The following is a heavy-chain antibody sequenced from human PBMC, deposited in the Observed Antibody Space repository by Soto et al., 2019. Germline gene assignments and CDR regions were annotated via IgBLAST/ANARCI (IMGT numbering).Heavy chain of an antibody. J-gene: IGHJ6*02. Sequence: PSQTLSLTCVGSGDTVSSNSVAWDWVRQSPSSGLEWLGRTYYRSRWYSDYAVPVRSRIDINADTSKNQVSLQLNSVTPEDTAVYYCARSEEDSDYYYYGMDVWGQGTTVTVSS. CDR1: GDTVSSNSVA. CDR3: ARSEEDSDYYYYGMDV. CDR2: TYYRSRWYS. V-gene: IGHV6-1*01. D-gene: IGHD2-15*01.